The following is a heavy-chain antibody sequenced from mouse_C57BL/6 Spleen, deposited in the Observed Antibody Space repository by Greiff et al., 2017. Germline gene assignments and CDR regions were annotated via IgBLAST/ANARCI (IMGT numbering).Heavy chain of an antibody. Sequence: QVQLQQPGAELVKPGASVKMSCKASGYTFTSYWITWVKQTPGQGLEWIGDIYPGSGSTTYNEKFKSKATLTVDTSSSTAYMQLSSLTSEDSAVYYCARGGGFITTVVVDYWGQGTTLTVSS. D-gene: IGHD1-1*01. CDR2: IYPGSGST. CDR1: GYTFTSYW. CDR3: ARGGGFITTVVVDY. V-gene: IGHV1-55*01. J-gene: IGHJ2*01.